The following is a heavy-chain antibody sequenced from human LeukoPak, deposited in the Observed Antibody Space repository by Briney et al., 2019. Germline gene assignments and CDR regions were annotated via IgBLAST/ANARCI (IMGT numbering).Heavy chain of an antibody. J-gene: IGHJ4*02. CDR1: GGSISSGGYS. CDR3: ARTWSSVAGTLDY. Sequence: PSQTLSLTCAVSGGSISSGGYSWSWIRQPPGKGLEWIGYIYHSGSTYYNPSLKSRVTISVDRSKNQFSLKLSSVTAADTAVYYCARTWSSVAGTLDYWGQGTLVTVSS. V-gene: IGHV4-30-2*01. CDR2: IYHSGST. D-gene: IGHD6-19*01.